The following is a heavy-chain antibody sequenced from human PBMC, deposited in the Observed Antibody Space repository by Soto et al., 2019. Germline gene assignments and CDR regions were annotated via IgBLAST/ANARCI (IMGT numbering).Heavy chain of an antibody. CDR1: GYTFTGYY. CDR3: ARDWIAAAGSDSAGAFDI. J-gene: IGHJ3*02. V-gene: IGHV1-2*04. CDR2: INPNSGGT. Sequence: GASVKVSCKASGYTFTGYYMHWVRQAPGQGLEWMGWINPNSGGTNYAQKFQGWVTMTRDTSISTAYMELSRLGSDDTAVYYCARDWIAAAGSDSAGAFDIWGQGTMVTVSS. D-gene: IGHD6-13*01.